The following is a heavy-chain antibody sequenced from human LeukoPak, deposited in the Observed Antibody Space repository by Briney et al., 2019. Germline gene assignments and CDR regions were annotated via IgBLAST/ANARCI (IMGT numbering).Heavy chain of an antibody. CDR2: IYTSGST. D-gene: IGHD6-13*01. CDR1: GGSISSYY. CDR3: ARVGGSSSWYVGYYYMDV. Sequence: SETLSLTCTVSGGSISSYYWSWIRQPAGKGLEWIGRIYTSGSTNYNPSLKSRVTISVDKSKNQFSLKLSSVTAADTAVYYCARVGGSSSWYVGYYYMDVWGKGTAVTVSS. J-gene: IGHJ6*03. V-gene: IGHV4-4*07.